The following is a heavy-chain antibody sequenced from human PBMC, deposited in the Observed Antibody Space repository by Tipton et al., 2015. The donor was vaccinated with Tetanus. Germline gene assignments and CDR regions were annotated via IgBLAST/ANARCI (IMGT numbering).Heavy chain of an antibody. Sequence: SLRLSCAASGFTFDDYAFHWVRQAPGKGLEWVSAISGSGGSTYYADSVKGRFTISRDNSKNTLYLQMNSLRAEDTAVYYFAKEVSGVDYGMDVWGQGTTVTVSS. J-gene: IGHJ6*02. CDR3: AKEVSGVDYGMDV. V-gene: IGHV3-23*01. CDR1: GFTFDDYA. D-gene: IGHD1-26*01. CDR2: ISGSGGST.